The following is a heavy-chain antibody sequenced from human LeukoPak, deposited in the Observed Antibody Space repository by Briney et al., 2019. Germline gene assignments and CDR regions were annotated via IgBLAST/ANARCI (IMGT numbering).Heavy chain of an antibody. CDR3: AREVVPAATYMDV. CDR1: GYTFTGYY. Sequence: ASVKVSCKASGYTFTGYYMHWVRQAAGQGLEWTGWINPNSGGTNYAQKFQGRVTMTRDTSISTAYMELSRLRSDDTAVYYCAREVVPAATYMDVWGKGTTVTISS. J-gene: IGHJ6*03. CDR2: INPNSGGT. D-gene: IGHD2-2*01. V-gene: IGHV1-2*02.